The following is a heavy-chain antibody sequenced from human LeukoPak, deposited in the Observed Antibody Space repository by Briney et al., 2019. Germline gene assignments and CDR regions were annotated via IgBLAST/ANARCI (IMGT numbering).Heavy chain of an antibody. J-gene: IGHJ4*02. CDR2: IYYSGST. V-gene: IGHV4-59*08. CDR1: GGSISSYY. Sequence: SETLSLTCTVSGGSISSYYWSWIRQPPGKELEWIGYIYYSGSTSYNPSLKSRVTISVDTSKNQFSLKLSSVTAADTAVYYCARTLVYSSGWYVDYWGQGTLVTVSS. CDR3: ARTLVYSSGWYVDY. D-gene: IGHD6-19*01.